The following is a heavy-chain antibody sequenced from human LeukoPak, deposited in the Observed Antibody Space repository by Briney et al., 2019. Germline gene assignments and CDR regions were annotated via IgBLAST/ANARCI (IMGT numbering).Heavy chain of an antibody. CDR2: ISAYNGNT. V-gene: IGHV1-18*01. CDR1: GGTFSSYA. CDR3: ARSTGAAMDY. D-gene: IGHD2-2*01. J-gene: IGHJ4*02. Sequence: GASVKVSCKASGGTFSSYAISWVRQAPGQGLEWMGWISAYNGNTNYAQKLQGRVTMTTDTSTSTAYMELRSLRSDDTAVYYCARSTGAAMDYWGQGTLVTVSS.